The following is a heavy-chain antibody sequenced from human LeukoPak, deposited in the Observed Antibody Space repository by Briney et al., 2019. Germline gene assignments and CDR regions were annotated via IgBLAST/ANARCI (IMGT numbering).Heavy chain of an antibody. D-gene: IGHD2-2*01. CDR3: ARDPPSYQLLLDY. Sequence: GASVKVSCKASGYTFTGYYMHWVRQATGQGLEWMGWINPNSGGTNYAQKFQGRVTMTRDTAISTAYMELSRLRSDDTAVYYCARDPPSYQLLLDYWGQGTLVTVSS. CDR2: INPNSGGT. J-gene: IGHJ4*02. V-gene: IGHV1-2*02. CDR1: GYTFTGYY.